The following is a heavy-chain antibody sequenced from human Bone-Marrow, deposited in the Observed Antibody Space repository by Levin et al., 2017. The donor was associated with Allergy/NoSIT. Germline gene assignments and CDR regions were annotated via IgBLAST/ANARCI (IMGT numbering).Heavy chain of an antibody. CDR2: IIPIFGTA. J-gene: IGHJ4*02. V-gene: IGHV1-69*13. D-gene: IGHD6-6*01. CDR1: GGTFSSYA. Sequence: EASVKVSCKASGGTFSSYAISWVRQAPGQGLEWMGGIIPIFGTANYAQKFQGRVTITADESTSTAYMELSSLRSEDTAVYYCARVVGDQTPRSHYAPRYSSSLSFDYWGQGTLVTVSS. CDR3: ARVVGDQTPRSHYAPRYSSSLSFDY.